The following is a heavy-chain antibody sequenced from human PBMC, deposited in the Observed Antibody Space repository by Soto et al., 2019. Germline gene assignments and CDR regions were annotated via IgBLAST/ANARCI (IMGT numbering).Heavy chain of an antibody. CDR2: IKADGSET. J-gene: IGHJ4*02. CDR1: GFSFSTDW. V-gene: IGHV3-7*03. CDR3: ARLGNEYDSGPLFYFKF. Sequence: GGSLRLSCVASGFSFSTDWMSWVRQVPGTGLEWVANIKADGSETHYVDSVRGRFTISRDNAKTSLYLQVNSLRAEDTAVYYCARLGNEYDSGPLFYFKFWGPGTLVTVSS. D-gene: IGHD3-10*01.